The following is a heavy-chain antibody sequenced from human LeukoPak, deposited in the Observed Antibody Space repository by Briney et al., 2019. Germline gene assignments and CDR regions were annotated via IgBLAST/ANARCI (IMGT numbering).Heavy chain of an antibody. J-gene: IGHJ5*02. Sequence: GRSLRLSCAASGFTFSSYGMHWVRQAPGKGLEWVAVISYGGSNKYYADSVKGRFTISRDNSKNTLYLQMSSLRAEDTAVYYCATGLLFDPWGQGTLVTVSS. CDR1: GFTFSSYG. D-gene: IGHD2-15*01. CDR2: ISYGGSNK. V-gene: IGHV3-30*03. CDR3: ATGLLFDP.